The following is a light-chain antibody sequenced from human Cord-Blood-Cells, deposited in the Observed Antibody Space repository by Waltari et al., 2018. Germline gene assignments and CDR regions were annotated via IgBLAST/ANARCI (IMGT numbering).Light chain of an antibody. Sequence: DVVMTQSPLSLPVTLGQPASISCRSSQSLVHSDGNTYLNWFQQRPGQSTRRLIYKVSNRDSGVPDRFSGSGSGTEFTLNISRVEAEDVGVYYCIQGKHWPAWTFGQGTKVEIK. J-gene: IGKJ1*01. CDR1: QSLVHSDGNTY. CDR3: IQGKHWPAWT. CDR2: KVS. V-gene: IGKV2-30*02.